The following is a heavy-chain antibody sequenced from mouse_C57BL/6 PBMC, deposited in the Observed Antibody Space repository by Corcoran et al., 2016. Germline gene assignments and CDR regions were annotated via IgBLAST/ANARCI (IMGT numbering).Heavy chain of an antibody. CDR2: IFPGSGST. CDR3: ARYPFQGYAMDY. V-gene: IGHV1-75*01. CDR1: GYTFTDYY. Sequence: QGQLQQSGPELVKPGTSVKISCKASGYTFTDYYINWVKQRPGQGLEWIGWIFPGSGSTYYNEKFKGKATLTVDKSSSTAYMLLSSLTSEDSAVYFCARYPFQGYAMDYWGQGTSVTVSS. J-gene: IGHJ4*01.